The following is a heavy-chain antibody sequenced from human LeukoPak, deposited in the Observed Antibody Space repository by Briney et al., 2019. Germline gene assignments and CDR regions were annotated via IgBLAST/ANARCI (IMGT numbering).Heavy chain of an antibody. J-gene: IGHJ4*02. Sequence: GGSLRLSCAASGFTFSSYEMNWVRQAPGKGLEWVSYISSSGSTIYYADSVKGRFTISRDNSKNTLYLQMNSLRAEDTAVYYCAKASPPDYWGQGTLVTVSS. CDR3: AKASPPDY. CDR1: GFTFSSYE. CDR2: ISSSGSTI. V-gene: IGHV3-48*03.